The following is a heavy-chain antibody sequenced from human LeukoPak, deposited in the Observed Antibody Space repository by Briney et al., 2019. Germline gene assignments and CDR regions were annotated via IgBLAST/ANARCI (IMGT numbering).Heavy chain of an antibody. Sequence: GGSLRPSCAASGFTFSSYSMNWVRQAPGKGLEWVSSISSSSSYIYYADSVKGRFTISRDNAKNSLYLQMKSLRAEDTAVYYCARDQGTLFGELLSEDYWGQGTLVTVSS. D-gene: IGHD3-10*01. CDR2: ISSSSSYI. CDR3: ARDQGTLFGELLSEDY. J-gene: IGHJ4*02. CDR1: GFTFSSYS. V-gene: IGHV3-21*01.